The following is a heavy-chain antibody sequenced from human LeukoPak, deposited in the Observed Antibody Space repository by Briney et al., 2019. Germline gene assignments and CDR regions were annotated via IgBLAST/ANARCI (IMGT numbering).Heavy chain of an antibody. CDR1: GYTFTSYA. CDR2: IIPILGIA. CDR3: AREITMVRGVIEPDYYYYGMDV. J-gene: IGHJ6*02. D-gene: IGHD3-10*01. Sequence: SVKVSCKASGYTFTSYAISWVRQAPGQGLEWMGRIIPILGIANYAQKFQGRVTITADKSTSTAYMELSSLRSEDTAVYYCAREITMVRGVIEPDYYYYGMDVWGQGTTVTVSS. V-gene: IGHV1-69*04.